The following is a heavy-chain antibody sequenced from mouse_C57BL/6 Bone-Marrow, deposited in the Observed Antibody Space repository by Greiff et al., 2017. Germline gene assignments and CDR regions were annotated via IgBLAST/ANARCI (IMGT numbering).Heavy chain of an antibody. CDR2: IYPGSGNT. CDR1: GYTFTDYY. V-gene: IGHV1-76*01. CDR3: ARSERLRRAWFAY. Sequence: VHLVESGAELVRPGASVKLSCKASGYTFTDYYINWVKQRPGQGLEWIARIYPGSGNTYYNEKFKGKATLTAEKSSSTAYMQLSSLTAEDSAVYFCARSERLRRAWFAYWGRGTLVTVSA. D-gene: IGHD2-4*01. J-gene: IGHJ3*01.